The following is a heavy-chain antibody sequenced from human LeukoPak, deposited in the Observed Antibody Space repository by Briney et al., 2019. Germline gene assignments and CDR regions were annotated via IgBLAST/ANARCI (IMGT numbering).Heavy chain of an antibody. J-gene: IGHJ4*02. CDR2: IHSSGGS. D-gene: IGHD1-26*01. CDR1: GASISNYY. V-gene: IGHV4-4*09. Sequence: PSETLSLTCTVSGASISNYYWSWIRQTPEKGLEWMGHIHSSGGSSYYPSLKSRLTLSIDTSRNQLSLKLPSVTAADTAVYFCARLGIYHDFWGQGALVTVSS. CDR3: ARLGIYHDF.